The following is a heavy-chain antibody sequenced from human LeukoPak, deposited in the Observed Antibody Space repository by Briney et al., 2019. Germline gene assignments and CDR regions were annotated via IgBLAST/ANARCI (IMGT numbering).Heavy chain of an antibody. D-gene: IGHD4-17*01. V-gene: IGHV3-48*01. J-gene: IGHJ4*02. CDR1: GFTFSSYS. CDR2: ISSSSRTI. Sequence: PGGSQRLSCAASGFTFSSYSMNWVRQAPGKGLEWVSYISSSSRTIYYADSVKGRFTISRDNAKNSLYLQMNSLRAEDTAVYYCARDHYGDYGVDYWGQGTLVTVSS. CDR3: ARDHYGDYGVDY.